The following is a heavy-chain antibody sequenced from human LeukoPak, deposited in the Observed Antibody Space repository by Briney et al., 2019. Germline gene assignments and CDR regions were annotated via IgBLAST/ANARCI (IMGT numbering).Heavy chain of an antibody. V-gene: IGHV4-39*01. D-gene: IGHD6-19*01. CDR3: ARQVVAVAGTGYFDH. CDR1: GGSIRSSSYY. Sequence: SSETLSLTCTGSGGSIRSSSYYWGWIRQPPGKGLEWIGSIYYSGSTYYNASLKSRGTISVDTSKNQFSLKLNSVTAADTAVYFCARQVVAVAGTGYFDHWGQGTLVTVSS. J-gene: IGHJ4*02. CDR2: IYYSGST.